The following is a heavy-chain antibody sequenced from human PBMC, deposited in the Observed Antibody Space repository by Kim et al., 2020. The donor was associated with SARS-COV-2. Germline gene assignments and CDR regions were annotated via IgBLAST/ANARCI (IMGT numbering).Heavy chain of an antibody. V-gene: IGHV3-33*01. Sequence: YADSGKGRFTISRDNSKNTLYLQMNSLRAEDTAVYYCARDPSGWTYYFDYWGQGTLVTVSS. J-gene: IGHJ4*02. CDR3: ARDPSGWTYYFDY. D-gene: IGHD6-19*01.